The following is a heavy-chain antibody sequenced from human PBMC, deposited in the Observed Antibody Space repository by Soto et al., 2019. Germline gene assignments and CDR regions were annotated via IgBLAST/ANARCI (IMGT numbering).Heavy chain of an antibody. CDR1: GGSISSGGYY. J-gene: IGHJ4*02. D-gene: IGHD6-13*01. V-gene: IGHV4-31*03. CDR2: IYYSKST. Sequence: PSETLSLTCTVSGGSISSGGYYWSWIRQHPGKGLEWIGYIYYSKSTYYNPSLKSRVTISLDTSKNQFSLKLSSVTAADTAVYYCARRYGSSFDYWGQGTLVTVSS. CDR3: ARRYGSSFDY.